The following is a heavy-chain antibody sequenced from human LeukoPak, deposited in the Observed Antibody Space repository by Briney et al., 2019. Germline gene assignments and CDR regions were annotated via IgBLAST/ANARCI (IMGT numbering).Heavy chain of an antibody. CDR2: NSAYYGYT. V-gene: IGHV1-18*01. CDR3: ATEHDLLTGYLRRPYYYYYGMDV. D-gene: IGHD3-9*01. J-gene: IGHJ6*02. Sequence: ASVKVSCKASGYTFTNYSISWVRQAPGQGLEWVGWNSAYYGYTNYAQKFQGRVTMTTDTSTNTAYMELRSLRSDDTAVYYCATEHDLLTGYLRRPYYYYYGMDVWGQGTTVTVSS. CDR1: GYTFTNYS.